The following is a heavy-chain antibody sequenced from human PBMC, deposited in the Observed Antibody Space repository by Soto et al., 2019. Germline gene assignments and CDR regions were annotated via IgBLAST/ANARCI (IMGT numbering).Heavy chain of an antibody. V-gene: IGHV4-30-2*01. Sequence: LSLTCAVSGGSISSGGYSWSWIRQPPGKGLEWIGYIYHSGSTYYNPSLKSRVTISVDRSKNQFSLKLSSVTAADTAVYYCARGLISGSHYSGGWYYFDSRGQGTQVTVSS. CDR1: GGSISSGGYS. CDR3: ARGLISGSHYSGGWYYFDS. CDR2: IYHSGST. J-gene: IGHJ4*02. D-gene: IGHD1-26*01.